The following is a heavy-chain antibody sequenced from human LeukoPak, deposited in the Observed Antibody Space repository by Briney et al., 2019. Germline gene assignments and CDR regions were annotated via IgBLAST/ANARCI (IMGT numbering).Heavy chain of an antibody. V-gene: IGHV4-34*01. D-gene: IGHD3-3*01. J-gene: IGHJ5*02. CDR2: INHSGST. Sequence: SETLSLTCAVYGGSFSGYYWSWIRQPPGKGLEWIGEINHSGSTNYNPSLKSRVTISVDTSKNQFSLKLSSVTAADTAVYYCARVRTIFGVVRNSFDPWGQGTLVTVSS. CDR1: GGSFSGYY. CDR3: ARVRTIFGVVRNSFDP.